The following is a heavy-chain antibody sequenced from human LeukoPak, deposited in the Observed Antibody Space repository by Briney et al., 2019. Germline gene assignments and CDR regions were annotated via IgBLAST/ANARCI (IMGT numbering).Heavy chain of an antibody. CDR3: AREHIAVAVVIWFDP. J-gene: IGHJ5*02. CDR2: IYTSGST. D-gene: IGHD6-19*01. Sequence: SETLSLTCTVSGGSISRYYWSWIRQPAGKGLEWSGRIYTSGSTNYNPSLKSRVTMSVDTSKNQFSLKLSSVTAADTAVYYCAREHIAVAVVIWFDPWGQGTLVTVSS. V-gene: IGHV4-4*07. CDR1: GGSISRYY.